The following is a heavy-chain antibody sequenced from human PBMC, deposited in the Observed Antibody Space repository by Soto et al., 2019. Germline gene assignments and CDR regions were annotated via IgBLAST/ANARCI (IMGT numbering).Heavy chain of an antibody. CDR2: VYHRGST. CDR3: ARDTGLAPTVWGY. CDR1: GDSIRGGGHY. Sequence: QVQLQESGPGLLKPSQTLSLTCSVSGDSIRGGGHYWNWIRQFAGKRWEWIGYVYHRGSTHYNPSLRGRLTISIDTSKNQFSLRLISVTAADTTLYYCARDTGLAPTVWGYWGHGTQVTVSS. D-gene: IGHD7-27*01. V-gene: IGHV4-31*03. J-gene: IGHJ4*03.